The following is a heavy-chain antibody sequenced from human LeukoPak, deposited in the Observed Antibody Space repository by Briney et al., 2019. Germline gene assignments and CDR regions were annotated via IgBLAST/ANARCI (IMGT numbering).Heavy chain of an antibody. J-gene: IGHJ4*02. Sequence: GGSLRLSCAASGFTFSNAWMSWVRQAPGKGLEWVGRIKSKTDGGTTDYAAPVKGRFAISRDDSKNTLYLQMNSLKTEDTAVYYCTTDRSLLLWFGEYLFDYWGQGTLVIVSS. V-gene: IGHV3-15*01. CDR3: TTDRSLLLWFGEYLFDY. CDR2: IKSKTDGGTT. D-gene: IGHD3-10*01. CDR1: GFTFSNAW.